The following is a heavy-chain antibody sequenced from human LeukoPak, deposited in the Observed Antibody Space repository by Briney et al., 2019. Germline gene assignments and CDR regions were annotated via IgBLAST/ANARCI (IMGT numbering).Heavy chain of an antibody. V-gene: IGHV3-30*18. CDR1: GFTFSSYG. D-gene: IGHD4-23*01. J-gene: IGHJ4*02. CDR3: AKDLGGNSLWTFDY. Sequence: GGSLRLSCAASGFTFSSYGMHWVRQAPGKGLEWVAVISYDGSNKYYADSVKGRFTISRDNSKNTLYLQMNSLRAEDTAVYYCAKDLGGNSLWTFDYWGQGTLVTVSS. CDR2: ISYDGSNK.